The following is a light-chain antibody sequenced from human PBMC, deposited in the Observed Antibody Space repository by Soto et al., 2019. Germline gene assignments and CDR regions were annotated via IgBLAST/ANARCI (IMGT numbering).Light chain of an antibody. Sequence: EIVVTQSPATLSVSPGERVTLSCRASQSVSSSLAWYQQRPGQAPRLLIYDTSTRAAGISARFSGSGSGPEFTLTFSSLQSEDFAVYYCQQYIDWPPGTFGQGTAVEIK. CDR2: DTS. J-gene: IGKJ1*01. CDR1: QSVSSS. CDR3: QQYIDWPPGT. V-gene: IGKV3-15*01.